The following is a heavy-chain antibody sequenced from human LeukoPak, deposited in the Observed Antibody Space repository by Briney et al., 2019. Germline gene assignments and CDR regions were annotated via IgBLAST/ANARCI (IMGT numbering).Heavy chain of an antibody. D-gene: IGHD3-10*01. CDR3: TTVLLWFGDLDY. CDR1: GFTFSNAW. CDR2: IKSKTDGETT. V-gene: IGHV3-15*01. J-gene: IGHJ4*02. Sequence: GGSLRLSCAASGFTFSNAWMSWVRQAPGKGLEWVGLIKSKTDGETTDYAAPVKGRFAISRDDSKNTLCLQMNSLKTEDTAVYYCTTVLLWFGDLDYWGQGTLVTVSS.